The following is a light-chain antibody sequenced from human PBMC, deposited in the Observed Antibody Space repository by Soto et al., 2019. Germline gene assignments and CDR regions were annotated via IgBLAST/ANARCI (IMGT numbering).Light chain of an antibody. CDR2: GNS. J-gene: IGLJ2*01. CDR3: QSYDSSLSVHVV. CDR1: SSNIGAGYD. V-gene: IGLV1-40*01. Sequence: QSALTHPPSVSGATGQRVTISCTGSSSNIGAGYDVHWYQQLPGTAPKLLIYGNSNRPSGVPDRFSGSKSGTSASLAITGLQAEDEADYYCQSYDSSLSVHVVFGGGTKLTVL.